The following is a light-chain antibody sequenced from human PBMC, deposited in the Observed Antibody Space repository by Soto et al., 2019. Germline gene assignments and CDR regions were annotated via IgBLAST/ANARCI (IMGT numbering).Light chain of an antibody. J-gene: IGLJ2*01. V-gene: IGLV2-8*01. CDR3: SSFAGSPVV. CDR2: EVS. CDR1: ISDVGDYNY. Sequence: QSVLTQPPSASGSLGQSVTIPCTGTISDVGDYNYVSWYQQHQGKVPKLMIYEVSKRPSGVPDRFSGSKSGNTASLTVSGLQAEDEADYYCSSFAGSPVVFGGGTKLTVL.